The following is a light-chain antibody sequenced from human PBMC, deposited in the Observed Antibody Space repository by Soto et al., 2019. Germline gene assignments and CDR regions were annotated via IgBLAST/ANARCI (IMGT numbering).Light chain of an antibody. CDR3: QQYNNWPPLT. J-gene: IGKJ4*01. V-gene: IGKV3-15*01. CDR1: QSVSSN. Sequence: EIVMTQYPATLSVSPEERATLSCRASQSVSSNLAWYQQKPGQAPRLLIYGASTRATGIPARFSGSGSGTEFTLTISSLQSEDFAVYSCQQYNNWPPLTFGGGTKVDIK. CDR2: GAS.